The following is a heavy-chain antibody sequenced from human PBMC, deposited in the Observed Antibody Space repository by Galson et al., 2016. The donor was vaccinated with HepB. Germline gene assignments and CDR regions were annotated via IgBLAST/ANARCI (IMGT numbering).Heavy chain of an antibody. J-gene: IGHJ4*02. CDR3: ARRLWGAYCDGDCYSFDY. CDR1: GFTVSRNY. Sequence: SLRLSCAASGFTVSRNYMSWVRQAPGKGLEWVSIIYAGGNTYYADSVKGRFTISRDNSKNTLYLQMNSLRVEDTAVYYCARRLWGAYCDGDCYSFDYWGQGALVTVSS. V-gene: IGHV3-53*01. CDR2: IYAGGNT. D-gene: IGHD2-21*02.